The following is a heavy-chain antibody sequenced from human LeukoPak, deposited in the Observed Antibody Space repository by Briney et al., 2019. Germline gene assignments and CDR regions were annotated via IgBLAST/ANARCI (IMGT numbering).Heavy chain of an antibody. CDR1: GGSFSGYY. D-gene: IGHD1-26*01. Sequence: SETLSLTCAVYGGSFSGYYWSWIRQPPGKGLEWIGEINHSGSTNYNPSLKSRVTISVDTSKNQFSLKLSSVTAADTAVYYCARVSWELSFDYWGQGTLVTVSS. CDR3: ARVSWELSFDY. J-gene: IGHJ4*02. CDR2: INHSGST. V-gene: IGHV4-34*01.